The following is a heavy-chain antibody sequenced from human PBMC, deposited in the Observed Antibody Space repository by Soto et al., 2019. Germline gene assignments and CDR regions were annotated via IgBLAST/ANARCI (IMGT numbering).Heavy chain of an antibody. V-gene: IGHV4-34*01. CDR1: GGSFSGYY. J-gene: IGHJ4*02. CDR3: ARQAITMVRGVIIKTPRDY. Sequence: PSVTLSLTCAVYGGSFSGYYWSWIRQPPGKGLEWIGEINHSGSTNYNPSLKSRVTISVDTSKNQFSLKLSYVTAADTAVYYCARQAITMVRGVIIKTPRDYWGEGTLVTVSS. D-gene: IGHD3-10*01. CDR2: INHSGST.